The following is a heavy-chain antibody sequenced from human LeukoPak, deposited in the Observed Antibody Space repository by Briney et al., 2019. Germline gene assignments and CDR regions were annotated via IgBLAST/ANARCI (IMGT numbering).Heavy chain of an antibody. CDR2: IYYSGST. V-gene: IGHV4-59*01. D-gene: IGHD3-10*01. Sequence: SETLSLTCAVYGESLNYYYWSWIRQPPGKGLEWIGYIYYSGSTNYNPSLKSRVTISVDTSKNQFSLKLSSVTAADTAVYYCARSPGYGSGSYYMSRRDAFDIWGQGTMVTVSS. J-gene: IGHJ3*02. CDR3: ARSPGYGSGSYYMSRRDAFDI. CDR1: GESLNYYY.